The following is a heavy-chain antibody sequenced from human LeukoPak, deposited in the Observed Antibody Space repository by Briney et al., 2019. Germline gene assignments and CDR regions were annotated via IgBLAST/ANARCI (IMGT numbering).Heavy chain of an antibody. CDR3: ARDPLAVAGISPNWFDP. CDR2: IYTSGST. D-gene: IGHD6-19*01. CDR1: GGSISSYY. Sequence: PSETLSLTCTVSGGSISSYYWSWIRQPAGKGLEWIGRIYTSGSTNYNPSLKSRVTMSVDTSKNQFSLKLSSVTAADTAAYYCARDPLAVAGISPNWFDPWGQGTLVTVSS. V-gene: IGHV4-4*07. J-gene: IGHJ5*02.